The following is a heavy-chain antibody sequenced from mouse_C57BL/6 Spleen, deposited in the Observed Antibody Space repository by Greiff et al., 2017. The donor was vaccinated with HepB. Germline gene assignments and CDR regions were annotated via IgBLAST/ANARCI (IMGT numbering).Heavy chain of an antibody. CDR2: IYPRDGST. J-gene: IGHJ1*03. D-gene: IGHD1-1*01. CDR1: GYTFTDHT. CDR3: ERSCYYDSSYYWYFVV. V-gene: IGHV1-78*01. Sequence: VQLQQSDAELVKPGASVKISCKVSGYTFTDHTIHWMKQRPEQGLEWIGYIYPRDGSTKYNEKFKGKATLTADKSSSTAYMQLNSLTSEDSAVYFWERSCYYDSSYYWYFVVWGTGTTVTVSS.